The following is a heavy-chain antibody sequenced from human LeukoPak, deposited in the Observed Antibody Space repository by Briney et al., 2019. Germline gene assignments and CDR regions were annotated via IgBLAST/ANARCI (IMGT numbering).Heavy chain of an antibody. Sequence: SETLSLTCAVYGGSFSGYYWSWIRQHPGKGLEWIGYIYYSGSTYYNPSLKSRVTISVDTSKNQFSLKLSSVTAADTAVYYCARGGTALSYLDYWGQGTLVTVSS. D-gene: IGHD5-18*01. CDR2: IYYSGST. V-gene: IGHV4-31*11. CDR3: ARGGTALSYLDY. CDR1: GGSFSGYY. J-gene: IGHJ4*02.